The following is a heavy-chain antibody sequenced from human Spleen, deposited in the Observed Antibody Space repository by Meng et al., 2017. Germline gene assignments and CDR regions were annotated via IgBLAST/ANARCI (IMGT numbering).Heavy chain of an antibody. CDR2: ISGSGYST. Sequence: GGSLRLSCAASGFTFSKYAMSWVRQAPGKGLEWVSSISGSGYSTNYADSVKGRFTISRDDSKNTLFLQMNSLRVEDAAVYYCAKTPGDYYYGSATYYDEPGYYWGQGTLVTVSS. V-gene: IGHV3-23*01. CDR1: GFTFSKYA. D-gene: IGHD3-10*01. J-gene: IGHJ4*02. CDR3: AKTPGDYYYGSATYYDEPGYY.